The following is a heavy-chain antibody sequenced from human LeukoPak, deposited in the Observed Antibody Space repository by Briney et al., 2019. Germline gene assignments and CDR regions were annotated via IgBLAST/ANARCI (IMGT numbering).Heavy chain of an antibody. Sequence: SETLSLTCTVSGGSISSSSYYWGWIRQPPGKGLEWIGNIYHSGITYSTPSLKSRVTISVDTSKNQFYLKLTSVTAPDTAVFYCARHHSGTYWFTYWGPGTLVTVSS. V-gene: IGHV4-39*01. D-gene: IGHD1-26*01. CDR2: IYHSGIT. J-gene: IGHJ4*02. CDR3: ARHHSGTYWFTY. CDR1: GGSISSSSYY.